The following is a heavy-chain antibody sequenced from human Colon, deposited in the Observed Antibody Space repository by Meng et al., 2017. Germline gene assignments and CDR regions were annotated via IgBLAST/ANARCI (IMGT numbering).Heavy chain of an antibody. J-gene: IGHJ4*02. CDR2: TYYRSEWQN. D-gene: IGHD3-10*01. CDR1: GGSVSSNRAL. CDR3: TTWYGEY. Sequence: QLQLQQSGPGLVKPSQTLSLTCAISGGSVSSNRALWHWVRQSPSRGLEWLGQTYYRSEWQNHYGVSVKSRITINADTSRNHFSLHLNSVTPEDTAVYYCTTWYGEYWGQGTLVTVSS. V-gene: IGHV6-1*01.